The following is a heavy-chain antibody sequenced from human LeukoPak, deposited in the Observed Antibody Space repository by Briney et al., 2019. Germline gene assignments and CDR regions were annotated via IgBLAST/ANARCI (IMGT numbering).Heavy chain of an antibody. Sequence: GGSLRLSCAASGFTFSRYWMTWVRQAPGKGLEWVADIKQDGSEKYYVDSVKGRFTISRDTAKNSLDLQMNSLRAEDTALYYCARGRPIDHWGQGTLVTVSS. CDR2: IKQDGSEK. V-gene: IGHV3-7*01. CDR1: GFTFSRYW. J-gene: IGHJ4*02. CDR3: ARGRPIDH.